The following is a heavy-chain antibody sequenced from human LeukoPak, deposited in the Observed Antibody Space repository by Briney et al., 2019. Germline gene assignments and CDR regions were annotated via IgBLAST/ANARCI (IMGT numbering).Heavy chain of an antibody. D-gene: IGHD3-22*01. J-gene: IGHJ4*02. CDR3: ARQRRALYYYDSSGQFLFDY. Sequence: SETLSLTCAVYGGSFGGYYWSWIRQPPGKGLEWIGEINHSGSTNYNPSLKSRVTISVDTSKNQFSLKLSSVTAADTAVYYCARQRRALYYYDSSGQFLFDYWGQGTLVTVSS. CDR2: INHSGST. V-gene: IGHV4-34*01. CDR1: GGSFGGYY.